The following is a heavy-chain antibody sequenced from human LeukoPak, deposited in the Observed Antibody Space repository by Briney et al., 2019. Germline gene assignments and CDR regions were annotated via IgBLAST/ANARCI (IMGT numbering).Heavy chain of an antibody. J-gene: IGHJ3*02. CDR1: GGSFSGYY. D-gene: IGHD4-17*01. Sequence: SETLSLTCAVYGGSFSGYYWSWIRQPPGKGLEWIGEINHSGSTNYNPSLKSRVTISVDTSKNQFSLQLSSVTAADTAVYYCATRLRGLDIWGQGTMVTVSS. CDR3: ATRLRGLDI. CDR2: INHSGST. V-gene: IGHV4-34*01.